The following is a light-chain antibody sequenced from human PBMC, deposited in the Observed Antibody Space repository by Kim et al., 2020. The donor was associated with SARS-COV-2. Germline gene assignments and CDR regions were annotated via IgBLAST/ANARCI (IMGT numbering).Light chain of an antibody. CDR2: GAS. Sequence: ASVGDRVTITCRASQSISSFLAWYQQKPGKAPKLLISGASSLQSGVPSRFSGSGSGTKFTLTISSLQPDDFAAYYCQQYNDYPWTFGQGTKVDIK. J-gene: IGKJ1*01. CDR3: QQYNDYPWT. V-gene: IGKV1-5*01. CDR1: QSISSF.